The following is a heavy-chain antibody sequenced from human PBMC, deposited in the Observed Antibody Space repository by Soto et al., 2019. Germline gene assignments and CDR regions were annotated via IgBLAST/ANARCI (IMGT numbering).Heavy chain of an antibody. D-gene: IGHD2-21*01. CDR3: ARRIPFGYRMDV. J-gene: IGHJ6*02. CDR2: ITSNGGNT. Sequence: EVQLVESGGGLVQPGGSLRLSCAASGFTFSSYAMHWVRQAPGKGLEYVSVITSNGGNTDYASSVKGRFTISRDNTKTPLYLQMGSLRAEDMAVYYCARRIPFGYRMDVWGQGTTVTVSS. V-gene: IGHV3-64*01. CDR1: GFTFSSYA.